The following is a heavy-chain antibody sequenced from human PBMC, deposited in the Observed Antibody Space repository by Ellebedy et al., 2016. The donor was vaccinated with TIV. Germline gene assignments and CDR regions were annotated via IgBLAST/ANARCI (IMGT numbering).Heavy chain of an antibody. V-gene: IGHV3-7*03. CDR1: GFTFSDYW. D-gene: IGHD6-13*01. CDR3: VRDFGSSRASPGDS. Sequence: GESLKIPCDASGFTFSDYWMSWVRQAPGKGLEWVANIKEDGSEKYYVDSVKGRFTISRDNAKNSAYLQMNSLRDEDTAVYYCVRDFGSSRASPGDSWGQGTLVTVSS. CDR2: IKEDGSEK. J-gene: IGHJ4*02.